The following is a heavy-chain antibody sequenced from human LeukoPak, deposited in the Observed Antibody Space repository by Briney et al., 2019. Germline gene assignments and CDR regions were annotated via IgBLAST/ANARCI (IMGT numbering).Heavy chain of an antibody. J-gene: IGHJ4*02. D-gene: IGHD3-10*01. Sequence: PGGSLRLSCAASGFTFSSYSMNWVRQAPGKGLEWVSSISSSSSYIYYADSVKGRFTISRDNAKNSPYLQMNSLRAEDTAVYYCARDPYYYGSGSYGEHSDYWGQGTLVTVSS. V-gene: IGHV3-21*01. CDR1: GFTFSSYS. CDR2: ISSSSSYI. CDR3: ARDPYYYGSGSYGEHSDY.